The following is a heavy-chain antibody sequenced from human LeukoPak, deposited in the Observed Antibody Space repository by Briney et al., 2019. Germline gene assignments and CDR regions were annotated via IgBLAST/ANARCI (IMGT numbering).Heavy chain of an antibody. CDR2: IYYSGTT. J-gene: IGHJ5*02. CDR1: GGSISSTNYY. D-gene: IGHD1-26*01. CDR3: ARQGLQARWFDP. Sequence: SETLSLTCTVSGGSISSTNYYWGWIRQPPGKGLEWIGSIYYSGTTYYNPSLKSRVTITVDTSKNQFSLKLRSVTAADTAIYYCARQGLQARWFDPWGQGTLVTVSS. V-gene: IGHV4-39*01.